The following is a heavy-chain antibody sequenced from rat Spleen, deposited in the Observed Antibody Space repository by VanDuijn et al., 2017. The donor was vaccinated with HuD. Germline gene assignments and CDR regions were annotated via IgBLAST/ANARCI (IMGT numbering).Heavy chain of an antibody. CDR3: AGSPGSPFHF. J-gene: IGHJ2*01. D-gene: IGHD5-1*01. CDR2: IWGNGDT. CDR1: GFSLSSYG. Sequence: QVQLKESGPGLVQPSQTLSLTCTVSGFSLSSYGVIWVRQPPGKGLEWMGIIWGNGDTNYNSPLKSRLSFSRDTSKNQVFLKMNNLQTEDTAMYFCAGSPGSPFHFWGQGVMVTVSS. V-gene: IGHV2S61*01.